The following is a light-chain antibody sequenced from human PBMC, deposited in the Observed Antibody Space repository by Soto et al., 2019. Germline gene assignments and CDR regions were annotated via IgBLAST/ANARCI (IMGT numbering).Light chain of an antibody. CDR3: QQYGSSGT. CDR2: GAS. V-gene: IGKV3-20*01. J-gene: IGKJ1*01. Sequence: EIVLTQSPGTLSVSPGERAPLSCRASQSVRSNLAWYQQKPGQAPSLLIYGASNRATGIPDRFSGSGSGTEFTLTISRLEPEDFAVDYCQQYGSSGTFGQGTKVDIK. CDR1: QSVRSN.